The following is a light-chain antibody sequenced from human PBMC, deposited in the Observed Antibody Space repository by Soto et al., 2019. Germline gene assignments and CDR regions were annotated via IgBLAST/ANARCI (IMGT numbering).Light chain of an antibody. CDR2: GAS. J-gene: IGKJ1*01. CDR1: QSVSSD. Sequence: EIVMTQSPATLSLSPGERVTLSCRASQSVSSDLAWYHQKPGQAPRLLIYGASTRATGIPARFSGSGSGTDFTLTISSLQPEDFATYYCQQSYSTPLTFGQGTKVDI. CDR3: QQSYSTPLT. V-gene: IGKV3-15*01.